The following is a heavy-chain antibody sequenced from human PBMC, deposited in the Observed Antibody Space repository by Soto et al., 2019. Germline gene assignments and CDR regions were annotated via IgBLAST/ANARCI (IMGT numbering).Heavy chain of an antibody. CDR1: GFTFSSYA. J-gene: IGHJ4*02. CDR3: AKDFGVLTGYFDYFDY. V-gene: IGHV3-23*01. CDR2: ISGSGGST. D-gene: IGHD3-9*01. Sequence: EVQLLESGGGLVQPGGSLRLSCAASGFTFSSYAMSWVRQAPGKGLEWVSAISGSGGSTYYADSVKGRFTISRDNSKNRLYLQMNRLGAEDTAVYYCAKDFGVLTGYFDYFDYWGQGTLLTVSS.